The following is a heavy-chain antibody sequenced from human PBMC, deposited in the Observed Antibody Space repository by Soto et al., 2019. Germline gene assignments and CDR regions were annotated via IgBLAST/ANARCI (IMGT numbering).Heavy chain of an antibody. CDR1: GFTFSDFY. J-gene: IGHJ4*02. Sequence: QVQLVESGGGLVKPGGSLRLSCAASGFTFSDFYMTWVRQTPGKGLECIAYISSGGTTIYYADSVKGRFTISRDNARNLLFLQMNSLRPEDTALYYCAGPKRYYFDYWGQGTHVTVSS. V-gene: IGHV3-11*01. CDR3: AGPKRYYFDY. CDR2: ISSGGTTI.